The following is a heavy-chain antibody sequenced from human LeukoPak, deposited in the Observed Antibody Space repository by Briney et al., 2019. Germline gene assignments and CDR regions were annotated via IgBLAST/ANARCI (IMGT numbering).Heavy chain of an antibody. D-gene: IGHD1-26*01. CDR3: AKDQWELLSFFDY. CDR2: IGGSGGNS. Sequence: GGSLRLSCAASGFTFSSYAMSWVRQAPGKGLEWVSAIGGSGGNSYYADSVKGRFTISRDNSKNTLYLQMNSLRAEDTAVYYCAKDQWELLSFFDYWGQGTLVTVSS. CDR1: GFTFSSYA. J-gene: IGHJ4*02. V-gene: IGHV3-23*01.